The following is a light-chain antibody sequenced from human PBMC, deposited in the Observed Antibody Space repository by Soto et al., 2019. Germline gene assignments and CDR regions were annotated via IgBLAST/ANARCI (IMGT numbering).Light chain of an antibody. V-gene: IGKV3-20*01. CDR1: RPVSTNY. CDR2: GAS. J-gene: IGKJ5*01. Sequence: TLSLSPGERATLSCKANRPVSTNYLCWCQQRPRQAPRLLIYGASTRAAGIPDRFSGRGSGTDFTLTTTRLEPEDSAVYFCQQYTCPPTTFGQRALLEI. CDR3: QQYTCPPTT.